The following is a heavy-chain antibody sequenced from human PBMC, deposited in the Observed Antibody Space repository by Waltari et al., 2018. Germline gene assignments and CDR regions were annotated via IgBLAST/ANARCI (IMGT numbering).Heavy chain of an antibody. CDR2: IDTSGST. CDR1: GGSISSYY. J-gene: IGHJ4*02. CDR3: ARDWGIAVAVQGYYFDY. V-gene: IGHV4-4*07. Sequence: QVQLQESGPGLVKPSETLSLTCTVSGGSISSYYWSWIRQPAGKGLEWIGRIDTSGSTNYNPSLKSRVTMSVDTAKNQFSLKLSSVTAADTAVYYCARDWGIAVAVQGYYFDYWGQGTLVTVSS. D-gene: IGHD6-19*01.